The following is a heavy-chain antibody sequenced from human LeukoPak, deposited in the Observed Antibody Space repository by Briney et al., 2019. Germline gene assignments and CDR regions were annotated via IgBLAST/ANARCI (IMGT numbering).Heavy chain of an antibody. V-gene: IGHV4-59*01. J-gene: IGHJ3*02. Sequence: SETLSLTCTVSGGSISSYYWSWIRQPPGKGLEWIGYIYYSGSTNYNPSLRSRVTISVDTSKNQFSLKLSSVTAADTAVYYCARYPTQNAFDIWGQGTMVTVSS. CDR2: IYYSGST. CDR3: ARYPTQNAFDI. CDR1: GGSISSYY.